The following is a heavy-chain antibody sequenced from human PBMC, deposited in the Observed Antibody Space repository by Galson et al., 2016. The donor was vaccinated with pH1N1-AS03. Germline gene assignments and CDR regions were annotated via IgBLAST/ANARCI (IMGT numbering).Heavy chain of an antibody. CDR1: RGSFGGAY. Sequence: LSLTCTVSRGSFGGAYWTWIRQPPGKGLEWIGEIIIGRGLPPTYTPSLKRRVTISIDTSRGELSLKLRSVTAADTGVYYCARRPSGIDYWGQGVQVTVSS. D-gene: IGHD3-10*01. V-gene: IGHV4-34*12. CDR3: ARRPSGIDY. CDR2: IIIGRGLPP. J-gene: IGHJ4*02.